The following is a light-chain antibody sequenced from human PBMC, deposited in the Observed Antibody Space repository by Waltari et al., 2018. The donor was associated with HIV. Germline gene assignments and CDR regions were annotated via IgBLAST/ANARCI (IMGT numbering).Light chain of an antibody. CDR3: QQYHRVPYT. CDR2: WAS. CDR1: QSLLSRSQNKNF. Sequence: DVVVTQSPDSLAVSVGETATLHRKSNQSLLSRSQNKNFLAWYQQKPGQRPKLLIYWASTRQSGVPDRFSGSGSGTDFTLTISTLQAEDVAVYYCQQYHRVPYTFGQGTKLQIK. J-gene: IGKJ2*01. V-gene: IGKV4-1*01.